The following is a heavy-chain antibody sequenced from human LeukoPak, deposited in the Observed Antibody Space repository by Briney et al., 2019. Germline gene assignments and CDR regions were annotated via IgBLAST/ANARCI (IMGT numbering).Heavy chain of an antibody. J-gene: IGHJ4*02. CDR2: ISGSGGST. Sequence: PGGSLRLSCAASGFTFSSYAMSWVRQAPGKGLEWVSAISGSGGSTYYADSVKGRFTISRDNSKNTLYLQMNSLRAEDTAVYYCATGYCSSTSCYTGSTEYNWNYYWGQGTLVTVSS. D-gene: IGHD2-2*02. CDR3: ATGYCSSTSCYTGSTEYNWNYY. V-gene: IGHV3-23*01. CDR1: GFTFSSYA.